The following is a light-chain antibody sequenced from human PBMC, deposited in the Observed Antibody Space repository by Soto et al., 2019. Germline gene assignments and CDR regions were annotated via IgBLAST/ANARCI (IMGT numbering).Light chain of an antibody. J-gene: IGKJ1*01. CDR3: QQFNSFPRT. CDR2: VAS. V-gene: IGKV1-9*01. Sequence: DIQLTQSPSFLSASEGDRVTVTCRASQGISNYLARYQQKPGKAPKLLINVASTLQSGVPSRFSGSGSGTEFTLTISSLQTEDSATYYCQQFNSFPRTFGQGTKVEIK. CDR1: QGISNY.